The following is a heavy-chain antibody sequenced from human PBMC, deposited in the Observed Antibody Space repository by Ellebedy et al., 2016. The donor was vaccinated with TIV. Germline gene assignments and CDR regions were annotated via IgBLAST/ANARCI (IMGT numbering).Heavy chain of an antibody. CDR1: GIIVSDYF. D-gene: IGHD2-21*01. J-gene: IGHJ5*02. CDR2: LYPDAKT. CDR3: ARDPGGGGDFGDNWFDP. Sequence: GGSLRLSCEASGIIVSDYFMNWVRQAPGKGLEWVSVLYPDAKTNYTDSVNGRLIVSRDSSKNTLYLQMNSLTAEDTAVYYCARDPGGGGDFGDNWFDPWGQGTLVTVSS. V-gene: IGHV3-66*01.